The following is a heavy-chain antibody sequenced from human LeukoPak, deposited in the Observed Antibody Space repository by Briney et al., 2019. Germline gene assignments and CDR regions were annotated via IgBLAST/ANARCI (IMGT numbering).Heavy chain of an antibody. J-gene: IGHJ5*02. CDR2: INHSGST. Sequence: SETLSLACAVYGGSFSGYYWSWIRQPPGKGLEWIGEINHSGSTNYNPSLKSRVTISVDTSKNQFSLKLSSVTAADTAVYYCARRLGGWFDPWGQGTLVTVSS. V-gene: IGHV4-34*01. CDR3: ARRLGGWFDP. D-gene: IGHD3-16*01. CDR1: GGSFSGYY.